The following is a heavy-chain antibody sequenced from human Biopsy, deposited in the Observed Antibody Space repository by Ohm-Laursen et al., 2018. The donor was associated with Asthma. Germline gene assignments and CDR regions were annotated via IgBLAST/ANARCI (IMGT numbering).Heavy chain of an antibody. J-gene: IGHJ5*02. CDR1: GGSINIGDYY. CDR2: IYYSGST. CDR3: ARTTYGDDGFDP. D-gene: IGHD4-17*01. Sequence: SQTLSLTWTVSGGSINIGDYYWSWIRQHPVKGLECIGYIYYSGSTYYNPSLKSRVSISLDTSKNQFSLSLTSVTAADTAVYYCARTTYGDDGFDPWGQGTLVTVSS. V-gene: IGHV4-31*02.